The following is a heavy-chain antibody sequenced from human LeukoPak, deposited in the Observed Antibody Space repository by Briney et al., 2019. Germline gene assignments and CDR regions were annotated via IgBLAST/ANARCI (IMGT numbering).Heavy chain of an antibody. CDR1: GGSFSGYY. D-gene: IGHD3-16*02. V-gene: IGHV4-34*01. CDR3: ASSYVWGSYRYLDY. Sequence: SETLSLTCAVYGGSFSGYYWSWIRQPPGKGLEWIGEINHSGSTNYNPSLKSRVTMSVDTSKNQFSLKLSSVTAADTAVYYCASSYVWGSYRYLDYWGQGTLVTVSS. CDR2: INHSGST. J-gene: IGHJ4*02.